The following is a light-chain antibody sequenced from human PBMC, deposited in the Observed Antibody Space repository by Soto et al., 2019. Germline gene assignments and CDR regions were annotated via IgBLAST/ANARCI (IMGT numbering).Light chain of an antibody. CDR2: GAS. CDR3: HQYGSSPWT. Sequence: EIVLTQSPGTLALSPGERASLSGRASQSVTNNYLAWYQQKPGQAPMLVIFGASSRATGIPDRFSGSGSGTDFTLSISRLEAEDFAVYYCHQYGSSPWTFGQGTKVEIK. V-gene: IGKV3-20*01. CDR1: QSVTNNY. J-gene: IGKJ1*01.